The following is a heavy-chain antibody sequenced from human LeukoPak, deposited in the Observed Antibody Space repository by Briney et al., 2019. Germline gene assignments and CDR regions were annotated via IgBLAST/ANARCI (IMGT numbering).Heavy chain of an antibody. J-gene: IGHJ6*03. D-gene: IGHD3-3*01. CDR3: AKGGWPYYDFWGGYRDYYYYMDV. Sequence: GGSLRLSCAASGFTFSSYAMSWVRQAPGKGLEWVSAISGSGGSTYYADSVKGRFTISRDNSKNTLYLQMNSLRAEDTAVYYCAKGGWPYYDFWGGYRDYYYYMDVWGKGTTVTVSS. CDR1: GFTFSSYA. V-gene: IGHV3-23*01. CDR2: ISGSGGST.